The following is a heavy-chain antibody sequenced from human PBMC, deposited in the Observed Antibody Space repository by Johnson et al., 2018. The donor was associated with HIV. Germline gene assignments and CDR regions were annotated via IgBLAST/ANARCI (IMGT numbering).Heavy chain of an antibody. V-gene: IGHV3-9*01. CDR1: GFTFDDYA. D-gene: IGHD6-13*01. CDR3: AKDKGYSSSWYGDAFDI. Sequence: VQLVESGGGLVQPCRSLRLSCAASGFTFDDYAMHWVRQAPGKGLEWVSGISWNSGSIGYADSVKGRFTISRDNAKNSLYLQMNSLRAEDTALYYCAKDKGYSSSWYGDAFDIWGQGTMVTVSS. CDR2: ISWNSGSI. J-gene: IGHJ3*02.